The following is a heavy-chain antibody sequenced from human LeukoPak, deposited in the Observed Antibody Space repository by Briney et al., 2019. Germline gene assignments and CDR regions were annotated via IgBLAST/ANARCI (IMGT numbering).Heavy chain of an antibody. V-gene: IGHV3-23*01. J-gene: IGHJ4*02. Sequence: SGGSLRLSCAASGFTFSSYAMSWVRQAPGKGLDWVSAISGSGGSTYYADSVKGRFTISRDNSKNTLYLQMNSLRAEDTAVYYCAKGSAGPAAPTPFDYWGQGTLVTVSS. CDR3: AKGSAGPAAPTPFDY. CDR2: ISGSGGST. D-gene: IGHD2-2*01. CDR1: GFTFSSYA.